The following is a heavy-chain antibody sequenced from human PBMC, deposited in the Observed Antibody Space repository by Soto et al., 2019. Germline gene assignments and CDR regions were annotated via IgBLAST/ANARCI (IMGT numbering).Heavy chain of an antibody. J-gene: IGHJ5*02. D-gene: IGHD1-26*01. CDR2: ISSRSSTI. Sequence: EVQLVESGGGLVQPGGSLRLSCAASGFTFSSYSMNWVRQAPGKGLEWVSYISSRSSTIYYADSVKGRFTIYRDNAKNSLYPQMNSLRAEDTAVYYCARHPARIVQIGWFDPWGQGTLVTVSS. CDR3: ARHPARIVQIGWFDP. V-gene: IGHV3-48*01. CDR1: GFTFSSYS.